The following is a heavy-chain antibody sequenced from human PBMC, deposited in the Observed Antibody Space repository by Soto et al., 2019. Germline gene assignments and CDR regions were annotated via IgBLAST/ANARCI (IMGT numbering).Heavy chain of an antibody. CDR3: ARQSGRYYYDSSGYPDY. J-gene: IGHJ4*02. Sequence: SETLSLTCTVSGGSIRSSSHYWGWIRQPPGKGLEWIGSIYYSGSTYYNPSLKSRVIMSVDTSENQFSLKLSYVTAADTALYYCARQSGRYYYDSSGYPDYWGQGTLVIVSS. CDR2: IYYSGST. V-gene: IGHV4-39*01. D-gene: IGHD3-22*01. CDR1: GGSIRSSSHY.